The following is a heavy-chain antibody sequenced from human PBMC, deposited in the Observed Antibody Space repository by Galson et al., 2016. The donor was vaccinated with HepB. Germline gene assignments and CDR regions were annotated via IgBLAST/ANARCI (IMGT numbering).Heavy chain of an antibody. J-gene: IGHJ4*02. CDR3: ARDRRYCSGASCYYYFDY. CDR2: IHSSGGST. CDR1: GYTFANYY. Sequence: VKVSCKASGYTFANYYMHWVRQAPGQGLEWMGIIHSSGGSTSYAQKFQGRFTMTRDTSTSTVYMELSSLRSEDSAVYYCARDRRYCSGASCYYYFDYWGQGTLVTVSS. D-gene: IGHD2-15*01. V-gene: IGHV1-46*01.